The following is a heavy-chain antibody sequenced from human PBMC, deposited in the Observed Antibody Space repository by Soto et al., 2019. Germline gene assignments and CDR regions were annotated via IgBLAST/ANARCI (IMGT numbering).Heavy chain of an antibody. CDR1: GYTFSDYG. Sequence: QVHLVQSEGEVKKPGASVKVSCKTSGYTFSDYGVSWVRQAPGQGLEWMGWINTFHGNTKYEQKFQGRVTFNIDTSTRTVFLELTSLKFDDAAVYYCARGFIPENYWGQGTRVTVSS. D-gene: IGHD2-2*01. V-gene: IGHV1-18*01. CDR3: ARGFIPENY. J-gene: IGHJ4*02. CDR2: INTFHGNT.